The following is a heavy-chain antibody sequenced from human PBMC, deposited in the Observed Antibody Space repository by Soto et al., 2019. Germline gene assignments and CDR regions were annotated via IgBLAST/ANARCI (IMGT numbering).Heavy chain of an antibody. V-gene: IGHV1-69*13. D-gene: IGHD2-15*01. Sequence: GASVKVSCKASGGTFSSYAISWVRQAPGQGLEWMGGIIPIFGTANYAQKFQGRVTITADESTSTAYMELSSLRSEDTAVYYCAREGIGYCSGGSCSWFDPWCQGTLVTVS. CDR3: AREGIGYCSGGSCSWFDP. CDR2: IIPIFGTA. CDR1: GGTFSSYA. J-gene: IGHJ5*02.